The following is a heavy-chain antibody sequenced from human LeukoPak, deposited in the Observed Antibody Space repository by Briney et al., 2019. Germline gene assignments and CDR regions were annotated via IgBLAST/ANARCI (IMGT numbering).Heavy chain of an antibody. J-gene: IGHJ6*03. CDR3: ARLSAYYYGSFFYYYMDV. V-gene: IGHV3-21*01. Sequence: GGSLRLSCAASGFTFSSYSMNWVRQAPGRGLEWVSSISSSSSYIYYADSVKGRFTISRDNAKNSLYLQMNSLRAEDTALYYCARLSAYYYGSFFYYYMDVWGKGTTVTVSS. CDR1: GFTFSSYS. D-gene: IGHD3-10*01. CDR2: ISSSSSYI.